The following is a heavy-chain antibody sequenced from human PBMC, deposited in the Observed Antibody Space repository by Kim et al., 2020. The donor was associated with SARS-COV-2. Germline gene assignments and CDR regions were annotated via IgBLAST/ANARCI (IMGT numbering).Heavy chain of an antibody. Sequence: GGSLRLSCAASGFTFSSYGMHWVRQAPGKGLEWVAFISYDGSNKYYADSVKGRFTISRDNSKNTLYLQMNSLRAEYTAVYYCARIYYYDSSGEDHFDYWGQGTLVTVSS. CDR3: ARIYYYDSSGEDHFDY. V-gene: IGHV3-33*05. CDR2: ISYDGSNK. CDR1: GFTFSSYG. D-gene: IGHD3-22*01. J-gene: IGHJ4*02.